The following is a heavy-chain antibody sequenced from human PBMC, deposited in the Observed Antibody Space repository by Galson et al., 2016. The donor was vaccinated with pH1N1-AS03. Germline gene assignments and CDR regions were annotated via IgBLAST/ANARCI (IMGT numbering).Heavy chain of an antibody. CDR3: ARQVRDGYNDYFDY. J-gene: IGHJ4*02. CDR2: IYPGDSDT. V-gene: IGHV5-51*01. D-gene: IGHD5-24*01. Sequence: QSGAEVKKPGESLKISCKTCGYIFTSYWVAWVRHMPGKGLEWMGIIYPGDSDTRYSPSFQGQVTISADRSINTAYLQWSSLMASDTAIYYCARQVRDGYNDYFDYWGQGILVTVSS. CDR1: GYIFTSYW.